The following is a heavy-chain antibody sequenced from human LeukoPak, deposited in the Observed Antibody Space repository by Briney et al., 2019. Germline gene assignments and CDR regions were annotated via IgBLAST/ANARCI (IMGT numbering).Heavy chain of an antibody. CDR2: IYTSGST. Sequence: SETLSFTCTVSGGSISSGNYYWTWIRQPAGKGLEWIGRIYTSGSTNYNPSLKSRVTISEDTSKNQFSLKLSSVTAADTAVYYCAREDRGRAVWFDPWGQGTLVTVSS. J-gene: IGHJ5*02. CDR1: GGSISSGNYY. D-gene: IGHD4/OR15-4a*01. V-gene: IGHV4-61*02. CDR3: AREDRGRAVWFDP.